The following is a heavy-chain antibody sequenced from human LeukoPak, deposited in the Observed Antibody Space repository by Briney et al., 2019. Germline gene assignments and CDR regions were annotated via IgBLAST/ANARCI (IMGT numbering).Heavy chain of an antibody. D-gene: IGHD4-17*01. V-gene: IGHV1-18*01. J-gene: IGHJ4*02. CDR3: ARTRSVTNPDY. CDR2: INAGNGNT. Sequence: ASVKVSCKASGYTFTSYGISWVRQAPGQGLEWMGWINAGNGNTNYAQKLQGRVTMTTDTSTSTAYMELRSLRSDDTAVYYCARTRSVTNPDYWGQGTLVTVSS. CDR1: GYTFTSYG.